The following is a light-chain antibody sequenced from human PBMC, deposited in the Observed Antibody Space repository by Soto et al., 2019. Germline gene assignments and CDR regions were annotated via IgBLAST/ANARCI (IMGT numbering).Light chain of an antibody. Sequence: QSVLTQPASVSGSPGQSITISCTGTSSDVGGYNYVSWYQHHPGKAPKLMIYDVSNRPSGVSNRFSGSKSGNTASLTISGLQAEDEADYYCNSYTSTSISYVFGTGTKVTVL. CDR2: DVS. CDR3: NSYTSTSISYV. CDR1: SSDVGGYNY. J-gene: IGLJ1*01. V-gene: IGLV2-14*03.